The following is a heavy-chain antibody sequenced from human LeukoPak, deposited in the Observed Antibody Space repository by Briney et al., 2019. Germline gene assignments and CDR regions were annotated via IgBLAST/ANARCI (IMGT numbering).Heavy chain of an antibody. CDR1: EFTFSGYA. CDR3: TKDLGTEYNIFDY. D-gene: IGHD3-9*01. CDR2: VRDGGNIK. V-gene: IGHV3-30*02. Sequence: PGRSLRLSCAASEFTFSGYAMHWIRQAPGRGLEGVAFVRDGGNIKYYADCVKGRFTISRDNSKNTLYLQMNSLSPEDTAVYYCTKDLGTEYNIFDYWGQGTLVTVSS. J-gene: IGHJ4*02.